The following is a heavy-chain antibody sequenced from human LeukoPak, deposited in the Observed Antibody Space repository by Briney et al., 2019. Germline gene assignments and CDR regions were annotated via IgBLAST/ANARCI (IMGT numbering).Heavy chain of an antibody. CDR1: GGSISSYQ. CDR3: ARAMNYYYYMDV. Sequence: PAETLSLTCTVSGGSISSYQWSWIRQPPGKGLEWIGRIYSSGSTNYNPSLKSRVTMSVDTSKNQFSLKLSSVTAADTAVYYCARAMNYYYYMDVWGKGTTVTVSS. V-gene: IGHV4-4*07. CDR2: IYSSGST. J-gene: IGHJ6*03. D-gene: IGHD3-22*01.